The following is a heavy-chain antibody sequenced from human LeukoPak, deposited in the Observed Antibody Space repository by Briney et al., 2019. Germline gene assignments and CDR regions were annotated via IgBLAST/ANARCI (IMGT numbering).Heavy chain of an antibody. D-gene: IGHD1-7*01. CDR1: GFTFTTYG. Sequence: GGSLRLSCAASGFTFTTYGMHWVHQVPGKGLEWVTVIWYDGSNKFYSDSVKGRFTISRDNSKNTLYLQMNSLRAEDTALYYCAKDVDRVRTMYFDDWGQGTLVTASS. J-gene: IGHJ4*02. CDR3: AKDVDRVRTMYFDD. CDR2: IWYDGSNK. V-gene: IGHV3-33*06.